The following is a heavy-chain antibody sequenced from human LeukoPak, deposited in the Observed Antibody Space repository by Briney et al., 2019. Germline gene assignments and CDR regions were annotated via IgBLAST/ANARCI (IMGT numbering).Heavy chain of an antibody. CDR1: GYTLTELS. CDR3: ARGVVGATDYYFDF. CDR2: LRSNGATT. Sequence: GASVKVSCKVSGYTLTELSMHWVRQAPGQGLEWMGTLRSNGATTGYAEKFQGRVSMTRDTSTSTVYMQLSSLRSEDTAVYYCARGVVGATDYYFDFWGQGTLVTVSS. D-gene: IGHD2-15*01. J-gene: IGHJ4*02. V-gene: IGHV1-46*01.